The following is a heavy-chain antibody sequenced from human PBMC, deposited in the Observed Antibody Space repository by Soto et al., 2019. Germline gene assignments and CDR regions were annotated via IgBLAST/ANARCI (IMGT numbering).Heavy chain of an antibody. V-gene: IGHV3-30*18. CDR3: AKAVGATQRGYFDY. J-gene: IGHJ4*02. CDR1: GFTFSSFG. D-gene: IGHD1-26*01. Sequence: QVQLVESGGGVVQPGRSLRLSCAASGFTFSSFGMHWVRQAPGKGLEWVAVISYDENNKYYADSVKGRFTVSRDNSKNTLYLQMNNLRDEDTAVYYCAKAVGATQRGYFDYWGQGTQVTVSS. CDR2: ISYDENNK.